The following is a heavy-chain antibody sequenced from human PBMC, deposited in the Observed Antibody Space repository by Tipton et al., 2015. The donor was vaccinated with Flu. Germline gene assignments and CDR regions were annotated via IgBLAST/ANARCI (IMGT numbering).Heavy chain of an antibody. D-gene: IGHD1-26*01. J-gene: IGHJ6*02. CDR3: VKDLPTIGYYYYGLDV. V-gene: IGHV3-30*02. CDR2: IRHDGNNE. Sequence: QVQLVQSGGGVVQPGGSLRLSCAASGFTFSGYGMHWVRQAPGKGLEWVAFIRHDGNNEYYADSVKGRFTISRDNSQNTLYLHMNSLREEDTALYYCVKDLPTIGYYYYGLDVWGQGTTVTVSS. CDR1: GFTFSGYG.